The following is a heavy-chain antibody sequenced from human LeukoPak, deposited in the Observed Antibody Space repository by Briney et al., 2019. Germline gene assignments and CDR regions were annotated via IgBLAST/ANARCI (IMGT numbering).Heavy chain of an antibody. J-gene: IGHJ4*02. CDR3: ARDPSDSSGYPGFDY. D-gene: IGHD3-22*01. Sequence: SGGSLRLSCAASGFTFSSYAMHWVRQAPGKGLEWVAVISYDGSNKYYADSVKGRFTISRDNSKNTLYLQMNSLRAEDTAVYYCARDPSDSSGYPGFDYWGQGTLVTVSS. CDR2: ISYDGSNK. CDR1: GFTFSSYA. V-gene: IGHV3-30-3*01.